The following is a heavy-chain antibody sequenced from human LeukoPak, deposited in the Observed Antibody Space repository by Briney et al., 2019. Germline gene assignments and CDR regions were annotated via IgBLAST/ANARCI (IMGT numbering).Heavy chain of an antibody. J-gene: IGHJ3*02. D-gene: IGHD3-16*01. Sequence: GGSLRLSCAASGFTFSDHYMDWVRQAPGKGLEWVGRTRNKANSYTTEYAASVKGRFTISRDDSKNSLYLQMNSLKTEDTAVYYCARDQGGYAFDIWGQGTMVTVSS. CDR2: TRNKANSYTT. CDR3: ARDQGGYAFDI. CDR1: GFTFSDHY. V-gene: IGHV3-72*01.